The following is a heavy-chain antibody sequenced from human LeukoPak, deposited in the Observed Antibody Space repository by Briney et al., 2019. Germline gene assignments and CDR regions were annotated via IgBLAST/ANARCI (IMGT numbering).Heavy chain of an antibody. CDR1: GYTFTGYY. V-gene: IGHV1-2*02. CDR3: ARDGGLWFGEANWSDP. J-gene: IGHJ5*02. D-gene: IGHD3-10*01. Sequence: ASVKVSCKASGYTFTGYYMHWVRQAPGQGLEWMGWINPNSGGTNYAQKFQGRVTMTRDTSISTAYMELSRLRSDDTAVYYCARDGGLWFGEANWSDPWGQGTLVTVSS. CDR2: INPNSGGT.